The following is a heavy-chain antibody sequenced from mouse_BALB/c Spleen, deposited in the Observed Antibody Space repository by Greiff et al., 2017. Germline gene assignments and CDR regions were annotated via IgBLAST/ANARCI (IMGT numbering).Heavy chain of an antibody. V-gene: IGHV1-31*01. J-gene: IGHJ2*01. CDR1: GYSFTGYY. CDR3: AREGGMITFDY. Sequence: VQLQQSGPELVKPGASVKISCKASGYSFTGYYMHWVKQSHVKSLEWIGRINPYNGATSYNQNFKDKASLTVDKSSSTAYMELHSLTSEDSAVYYCAREGGMITFDYWGQGTTLTVSS. CDR2: INPYNGAT. D-gene: IGHD2-4*01.